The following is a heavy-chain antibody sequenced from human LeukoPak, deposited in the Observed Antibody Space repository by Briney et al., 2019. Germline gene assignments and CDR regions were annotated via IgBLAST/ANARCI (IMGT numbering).Heavy chain of an antibody. CDR2: IIPILGIA. V-gene: IGHV1-69*04. Sequence: SVKVSCKASGGTFRSFAISWVRQAPGQGLEWMGRIIPILGIANYAQKFQGRVTITAGKSTSTAYMELSSLRSEDTAVYYCARDGPRDYYDSSGYYPGDFDYWGQGTLVTVSS. CDR3: ARDGPRDYYDSSGYYPGDFDY. D-gene: IGHD3-22*01. CDR1: GGTFRSFA. J-gene: IGHJ4*02.